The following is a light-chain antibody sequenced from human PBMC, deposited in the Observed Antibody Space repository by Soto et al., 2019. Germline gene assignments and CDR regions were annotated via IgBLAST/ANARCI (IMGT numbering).Light chain of an antibody. J-gene: IGKJ5*01. Sequence: DIQMTQSPSSLSASVGDRVTITCRASQDISNYLNWYQQRPGKAPKLLIYDASNLERGVPSRFSGALAGTHFTFAITSLQPEDDATYYCQQSDSLPITVRQGTRLEI. V-gene: IGKV1-33*01. CDR1: QDISNY. CDR3: QQSDSLPIT. CDR2: DAS.